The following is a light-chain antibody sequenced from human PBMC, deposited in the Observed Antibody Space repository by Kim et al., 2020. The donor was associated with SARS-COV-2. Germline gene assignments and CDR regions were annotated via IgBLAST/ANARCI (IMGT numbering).Light chain of an antibody. Sequence: SSELTQDPAVSVALGQTVRITCQGDSLRRYYATWYQQKPGQAPIVVIYGKNNRPSGIPDRFSGSSSGNTASLTITGTQAGDEADYYCNSRDSNDNVVFGAGTKLTVL. V-gene: IGLV3-19*01. J-gene: IGLJ2*01. CDR2: GKN. CDR3: NSRDSNDNVV. CDR1: SLRRYY.